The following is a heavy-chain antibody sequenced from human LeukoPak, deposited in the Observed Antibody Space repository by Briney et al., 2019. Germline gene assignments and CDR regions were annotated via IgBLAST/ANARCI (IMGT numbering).Heavy chain of an antibody. J-gene: IGHJ4*02. CDR2: IWYDGSNK. CDR3: ARDGLWSGYVDY. Sequence: GGSLRLSCAASGFTFSSYGMHWVRQAPGKGQEWVAVIWYDGSNKYYADSVKGRFTISRDNSKNTLYLQMNSLRAEDTAVYYCARDGLWSGYVDYWGQGTLVTVSS. CDR1: GFTFSSYG. D-gene: IGHD3-3*01. V-gene: IGHV3-33*01.